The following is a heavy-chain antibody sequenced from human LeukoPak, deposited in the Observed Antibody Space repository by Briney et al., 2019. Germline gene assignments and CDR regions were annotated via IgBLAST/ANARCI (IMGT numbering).Heavy chain of an antibody. CDR2: IYYSGST. CDR3: ARVQRMAYYFDY. CDR1: GGSISSSSYY. J-gene: IGHJ4*02. V-gene: IGHV4-39*07. Sequence: LETLSLTCTVSGGSISSSSYYWGWIRQPPGKGLEWIGSIYYSGSTYYNPSLKSRVTISVDTSKNQFSLKLSSVTAADTAVYYCARVQRMAYYFDYWGQGTLVTVSS. D-gene: IGHD1-1*01.